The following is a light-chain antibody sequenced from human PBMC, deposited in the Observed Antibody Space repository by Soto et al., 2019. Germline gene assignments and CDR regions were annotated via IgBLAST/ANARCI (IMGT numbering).Light chain of an antibody. J-gene: IGLJ2*01. CDR3: CSYAGSYYWV. V-gene: IGLV2-18*02. CDR1: SSDVGSYNR. Sequence: QSVLTQPPSVSGSPGQSVTISCTGTSSDVGSYNRVSWYQQPPGTAPKLMIYDVAKRPSGVPDRISGSKSGNTASLTFSGLQAEDEAYYYCCSYAGSYYWVFGGGTKVTVL. CDR2: DVA.